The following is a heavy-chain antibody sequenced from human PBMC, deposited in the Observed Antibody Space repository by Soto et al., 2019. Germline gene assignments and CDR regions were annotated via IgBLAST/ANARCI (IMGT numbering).Heavy chain of an antibody. CDR3: ARGGPLYCSSTSCYPSGGYYGMDV. Sequence: QVQLVESGGGVVQPGRSLRLSCAASGFTFSSYGMHWVRQAPGKGLEWVAVIWYDGSNKYYADSVKGRFTISRDNSKNTLYLQMNSLRAEDTAVYYCARGGPLYCSSTSCYPSGGYYGMDVWGQGTTVTVSS. CDR2: IWYDGSNK. CDR1: GFTFSSYG. J-gene: IGHJ6*02. V-gene: IGHV3-33*01. D-gene: IGHD2-2*01.